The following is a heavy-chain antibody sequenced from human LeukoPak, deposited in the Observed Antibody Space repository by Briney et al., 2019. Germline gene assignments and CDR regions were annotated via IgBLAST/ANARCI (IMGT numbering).Heavy chain of an antibody. J-gene: IGHJ4*02. Sequence: GASVKVSCKASGNIFTDYYIHWVRQAPGQGLEWMGWINPNIGGTNYAQKFQGRVTMTSDTSMSTAYMELSRLRSDDTAVYYCAIPGYGSGWYYRWGQGSLVTVSS. CDR3: AIPGYGSGWYYR. CDR1: GNIFTDYY. D-gene: IGHD6-19*01. CDR2: INPNIGGT. V-gene: IGHV1-2*02.